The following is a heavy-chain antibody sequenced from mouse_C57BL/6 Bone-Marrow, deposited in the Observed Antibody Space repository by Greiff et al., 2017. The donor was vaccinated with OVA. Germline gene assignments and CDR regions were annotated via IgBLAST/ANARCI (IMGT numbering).Heavy chain of an antibody. V-gene: IGHV1-52*01. J-gene: IGHJ2*01. Sequence: VQLQQSGAELVRPGSSVKLSCKASGYTFTSYWMHWVKQRPIQGLEWIGNIDPSDSETHYNQKFKDKATLTVDKSSSTAYMQLSSLTSEDSAVYYCARDYYGSSYPTFDYWGQGTTLTVSS. D-gene: IGHD1-1*01. CDR1: GYTFTSYW. CDR3: ARDYYGSSYPTFDY. CDR2: IDPSDSET.